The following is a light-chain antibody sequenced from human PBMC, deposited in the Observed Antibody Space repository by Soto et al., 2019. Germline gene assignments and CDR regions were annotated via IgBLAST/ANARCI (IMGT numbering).Light chain of an antibody. CDR1: QSVSSTY. J-gene: IGKJ4*01. Sequence: EIVLTQSPGTLSLSPGERATLSCRASQSVSSTYLAWYQQKPGQAPRLLIYGASSRATGIPDRFSGSGSGTDFTLTISRLEPEYFAVYYCQQYGSSPKLTFGGGTRMDI. CDR2: GAS. V-gene: IGKV3-20*01. CDR3: QQYGSSPKLT.